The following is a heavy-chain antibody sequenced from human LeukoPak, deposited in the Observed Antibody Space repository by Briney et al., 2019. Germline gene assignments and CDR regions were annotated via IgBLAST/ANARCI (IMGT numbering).Heavy chain of an antibody. CDR3: ARNGEYSMDY. D-gene: IGHD2-8*01. CDR2: IHHGGSA. Sequence: SKTLSLTCTVSGGSISSYYWTWIRQPPGKGLEWFGEIHHGGSATYNPSLKSRVTISVDKSKNQFSLNLISVTAADTAVYYCARNGEYSMDYWGQGTLVTVSS. V-gene: IGHV4-34*01. CDR1: GGSISSYY. J-gene: IGHJ4*02.